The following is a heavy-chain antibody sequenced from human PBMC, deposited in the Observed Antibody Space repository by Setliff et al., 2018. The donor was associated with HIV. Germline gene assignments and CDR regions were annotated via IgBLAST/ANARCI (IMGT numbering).Heavy chain of an antibody. J-gene: IGHJ6*02. V-gene: IGHV4-61*01. CDR2: IYYSGTT. Sequence: SETLSLTCTVPGGSVHSGSYYWSWVRQPPGKGLEWIGYIYYSGTTYYNPSLKSRVTMSADTSKNQFSLKLSSGTAADTAVYYCARGWVRGPIISPGTYFSYGLDVWGQGTPVTVSS. CDR3: ARGWVRGPIISPGTYFSYGLDV. CDR1: GGSVHSGSYY. D-gene: IGHD3-10*01.